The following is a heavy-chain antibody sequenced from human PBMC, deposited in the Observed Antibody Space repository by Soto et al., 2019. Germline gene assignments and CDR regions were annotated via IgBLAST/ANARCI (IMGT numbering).Heavy chain of an antibody. Sequence: EVQLVESGGGLVQPGGSLRLSCAASGFTFSSYWMSWVRQAPGKGLEWVANIKQDGSEKYYVDSVKGRFTISRDNAKNSLYLQMNSLRAEDTAVYYCARDRFVKGYGALRDYWGQGTLVTVSS. D-gene: IGHD4-17*01. CDR1: GFTFSSYW. CDR3: ARDRFVKGYGALRDY. V-gene: IGHV3-7*01. J-gene: IGHJ4*02. CDR2: IKQDGSEK.